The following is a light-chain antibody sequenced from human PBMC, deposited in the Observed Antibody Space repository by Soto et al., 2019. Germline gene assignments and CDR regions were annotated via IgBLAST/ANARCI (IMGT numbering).Light chain of an antibody. Sequence: QSVLTQPPSVSAAPGQKVTMSCSGGSSNIGNSYVSWYQHLQRTAPKLLIYETEKRPSYIPHRFSSSKSGTSATLVISALLTGDEAAYYCGTWYSSLSGWVLGGGTKVTVL. CDR3: GTWYSSLSGWV. J-gene: IGLJ3*02. V-gene: IGLV1-51*02. CDR1: SSNIGNSY. CDR2: ETE.